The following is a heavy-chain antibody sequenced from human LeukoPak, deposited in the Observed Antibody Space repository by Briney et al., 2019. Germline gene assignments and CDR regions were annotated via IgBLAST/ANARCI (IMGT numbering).Heavy chain of an antibody. D-gene: IGHD3-9*01. CDR3: ARVGYDILTGTYYFDY. J-gene: IGHJ4*02. V-gene: IGHV1-8*01. CDR2: NPNSGNT. Sequence: NPNSGNTGYAQKFQGRVTMTRNTSISTAYMELSSLRSEDTAVYYCARVGYDILTGTYYFDYWGQGTLVTVSS.